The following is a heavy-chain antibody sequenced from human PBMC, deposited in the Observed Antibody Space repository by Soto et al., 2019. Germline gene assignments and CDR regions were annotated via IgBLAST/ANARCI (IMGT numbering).Heavy chain of an antibody. V-gene: IGHV1-18*01. CDR3: ARGRYGDY. CDR2: ISAHNGNT. D-gene: IGHD1-1*01. J-gene: IGHJ4*02. CDR1: GYGFTTYG. Sequence: QVHLVQSGAEVKKPGASVKVSCKGSGYGFTTYGITWVRQAPGQGLEWMAWISAHNGNTNYAQKLQGRVTVTRDTSKSTAYMELRSLRSDDTAVDYCARGRYGDYWGQGALVTVSS.